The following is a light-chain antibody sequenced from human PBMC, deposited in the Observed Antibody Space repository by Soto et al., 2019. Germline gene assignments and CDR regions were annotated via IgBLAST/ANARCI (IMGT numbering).Light chain of an antibody. V-gene: IGKV1-39*01. CDR3: QQCYSTLMYT. CDR2: GAS. CDR1: QNITSY. Sequence: DIQMTQSPSSLSASVGDRVTITCRASQNITSYLNWYQQKPGKTPKLLIYGASRLESGVPSRFSGSGSGTDFALTSISLQPEDFATYYCQQCYSTLMYTFGQGTKLEIK. J-gene: IGKJ2*01.